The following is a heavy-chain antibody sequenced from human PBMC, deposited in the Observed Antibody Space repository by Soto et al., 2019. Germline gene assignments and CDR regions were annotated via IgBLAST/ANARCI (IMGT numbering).Heavy chain of an antibody. CDR3: AREGSSMIVVNNWFAT. Sequence: QVHLVESGGGVVQVGKSLRLSCAASIFTVSDYGMDWVRQAPGKGLEWVAFISYDGTKELYADSVKGRFAISRDNSHNTLYLQMNSLRTEDTAVYYCAREGSSMIVVNNWFATWGQGTLVTVSS. CDR1: IFTVSDYG. V-gene: IGHV3-30*03. CDR2: ISYDGTKE. D-gene: IGHD3-22*01. J-gene: IGHJ5*02.